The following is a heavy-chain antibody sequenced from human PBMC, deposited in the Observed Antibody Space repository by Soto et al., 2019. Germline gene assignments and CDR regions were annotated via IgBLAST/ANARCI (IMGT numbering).Heavy chain of an antibody. CDR1: GFTFSSYG. D-gene: IGHD5-18*01. CDR2: IWYDGSNK. Sequence: GGSLRLSCAASGFTFSSYGMHWVRQAPGKGLEWVAVIWYDGSNKYYADSVKGRFTISRDNSKNTLYLQMNSLRAEDTAVYYCARDLAGDGWIQLWTENNFDYWGQGTLVTVSS. V-gene: IGHV3-33*01. J-gene: IGHJ4*02. CDR3: ARDLAGDGWIQLWTENNFDY.